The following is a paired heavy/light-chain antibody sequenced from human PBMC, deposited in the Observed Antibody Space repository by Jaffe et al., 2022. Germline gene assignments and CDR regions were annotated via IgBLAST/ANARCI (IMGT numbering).Heavy chain of an antibody. CDR2: IYHSGST. CDR3: TFLSDYYDSSGVSDAFDI. CDR1: GYSISSGYY. J-gene: IGHJ3*02. V-gene: IGHV4-38-2*01. D-gene: IGHD3-22*01. Sequence: QVQLQESGPGLVKPSETLSLTCAVSGYSISSGYYWGWIRQPPGKGLEWIGSIYHSGSTYYNPSLKSRVTISVDTSKNQFSLKLSSVTAADTAVYYCTFLSDYYDSSGVSDAFDIWGQGTMVTVSS.
Light chain of an antibody. CDR1: NIGSKS. CDR3: QVWDSSSALVV. Sequence: SYVLTQPPSVSVAPGQTARITCGGNNIGSKSVHWYQQKPGQAPVLVVYDDSDRPSGIPERFSGSNSGNTATLTISRVEAGDEADYYCQVWDSSSALVVFGGGTKLTVL. V-gene: IGLV3-21*02. CDR2: DDS. J-gene: IGLJ2*01.